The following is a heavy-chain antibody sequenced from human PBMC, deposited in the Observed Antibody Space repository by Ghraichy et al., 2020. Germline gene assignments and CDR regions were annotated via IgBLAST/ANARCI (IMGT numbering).Heavy chain of an antibody. Sequence: ASVKVSCKASGYTFTSYGISWVRQAPGQGLEWMGWISAYNGNTNYAQKLQGRVTMTTDTSTSTAYMELRSLRSDDTAVYYCARDHYYDSSGYYPNWGQGTLVTVSS. CDR2: ISAYNGNT. J-gene: IGHJ4*02. D-gene: IGHD3-22*01. V-gene: IGHV1-18*01. CDR3: ARDHYYDSSGYYPN. CDR1: GYTFTSYG.